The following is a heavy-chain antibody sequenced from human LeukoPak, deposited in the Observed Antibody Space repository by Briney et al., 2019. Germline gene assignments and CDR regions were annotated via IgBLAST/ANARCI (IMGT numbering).Heavy chain of an antibody. V-gene: IGHV3-21*01. CDR1: GFTFSSYS. CDR3: ARFSGQQLDGIFDY. Sequence: GGSLRLSCAASGFTFSSYSMNWVRQAPGKGLEWVSSISSSSYIYYADSVKGRFTISRDNAKNSLYLQMNSLRAEDTAVYYCARFSGQQLDGIFDYWGQGTLVTVSS. D-gene: IGHD6-13*01. CDR2: ISSSSYI. J-gene: IGHJ4*02.